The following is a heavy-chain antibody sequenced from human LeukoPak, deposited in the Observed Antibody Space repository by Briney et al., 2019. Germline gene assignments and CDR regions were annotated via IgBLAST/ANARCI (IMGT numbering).Heavy chain of an antibody. D-gene: IGHD5-18*01. Sequence: ASVKVSCKASEYTFVGHYMHWVRQAPGQRLEWMGWINPNSGVTTYAQKFQGRVTMTRDTSISTAYMELSRLSSDDTAVYYCARGRGYSYSWFDPWGQGTLVTVSS. CDR2: INPNSGVT. V-gene: IGHV1-2*02. CDR3: ARGRGYSYSWFDP. J-gene: IGHJ5*02. CDR1: EYTFVGHY.